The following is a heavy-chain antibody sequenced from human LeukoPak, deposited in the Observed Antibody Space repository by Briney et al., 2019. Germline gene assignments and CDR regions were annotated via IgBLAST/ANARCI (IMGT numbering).Heavy chain of an antibody. CDR2: THYSGST. CDR1: GGSISNSNYY. V-gene: IGHV4-39*07. CDR3: ASSDGQPPRFDSSYDVFDY. Sequence: PSETLSLTCSVSGGSISNSNYYWGWIRQPPGKGLEWIGNTHYSGSTYHKLSLKSRVTISVDTSKNQFSLNLNSVTAADTALYYCASSDGQPPRFDSSYDVFDYWGQGTLVTVSS. J-gene: IGHJ4*02. D-gene: IGHD5-12*01.